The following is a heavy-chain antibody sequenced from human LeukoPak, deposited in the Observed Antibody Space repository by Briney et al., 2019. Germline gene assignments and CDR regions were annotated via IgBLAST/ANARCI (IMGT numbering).Heavy chain of an antibody. D-gene: IGHD1-26*01. CDR1: GFTFSSYW. Sequence: GGSLRLSCAASGFTFSSYWMHWVRQAPGKGLVWVSRISTDGSSATYADSVKGRFTISRDNAKNTLYLQMNSLRAEDTAVYYCARYSGSYLYNWFDPWGQGTLVTVSS. J-gene: IGHJ5*02. CDR2: ISTDGSSA. CDR3: ARYSGSYLYNWFDP. V-gene: IGHV3-74*01.